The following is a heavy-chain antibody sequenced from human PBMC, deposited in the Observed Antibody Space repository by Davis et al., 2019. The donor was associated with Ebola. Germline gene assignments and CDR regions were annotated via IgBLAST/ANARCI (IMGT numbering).Heavy chain of an antibody. V-gene: IGHV1-8*01. CDR3: ARHLMVRGVVYWYFAL. CDR2: MNPNSGNT. D-gene: IGHD3-10*01. CDR1: GYTFTSYD. Sequence: AASVKVSCKASGYTFTSYDINWVRQATGQGLEWMGWMNPNSGNTGYAQKFQGRVTMTRTTSISTAYTELSSLRSEETAVYYCARHLMVRGVVYWYFALWGRGTLVTVSS. J-gene: IGHJ2*01.